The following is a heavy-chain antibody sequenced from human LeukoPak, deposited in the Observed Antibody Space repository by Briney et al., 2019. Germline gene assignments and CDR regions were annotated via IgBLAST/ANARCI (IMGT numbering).Heavy chain of an antibody. CDR1: GDSMTTNSYY. V-gene: IGHV4-39*01. CDR2: IYYSGGS. Sequence: SPSETLSLTCSVSGDSMTTNSYYWGWIRQPPGKGLEWIGSIYYSGGSFDNPALKSRVTISVDTSKNQFSLKLSSVTAADTAVYYCARHRSGWLQSSFDYWGQGTLVTVSS. CDR3: ARHRSGWLQSSFDY. J-gene: IGHJ4*02. D-gene: IGHD5-24*01.